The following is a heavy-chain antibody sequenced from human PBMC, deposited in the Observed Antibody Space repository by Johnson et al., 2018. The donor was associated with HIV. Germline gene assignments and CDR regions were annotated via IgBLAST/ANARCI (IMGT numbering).Heavy chain of an antibody. Sequence: QEQLVESGGGVVQPGRSLRLSCAASGFSFSDSAMHWVRQAPGKGLEWVAVISFDGSTIYYANSVEGRFTISRDNSRDTLSLQMNSLRVEDTALYYCARVRLLWFRELWPHDAFDIWGQGTMVTVSS. J-gene: IGHJ3*02. V-gene: IGHV3-30-3*01. D-gene: IGHD3-10*01. CDR1: GFSFSDSA. CDR3: ARVRLLWFRELWPHDAFDI. CDR2: ISFDGSTI.